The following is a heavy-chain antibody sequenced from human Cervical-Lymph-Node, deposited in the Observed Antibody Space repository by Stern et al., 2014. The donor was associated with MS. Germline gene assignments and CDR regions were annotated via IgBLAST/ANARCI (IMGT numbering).Heavy chain of an antibody. CDR3: ANGSPLHY. CDR2: INTRSSYI. J-gene: IGHJ4*02. CDR1: GFPFSSYT. Sequence: EVQLVESGGGLVKPGGSLRLSCAASGFPFSSYTMNWVRQAPGKGLEWVSSINTRSSYIYYADSVKGRFTVSRDNAKNSLYLQMNSLRGDDTAVYYCANGSPLHYWGQGTLVTVSS. D-gene: IGHD1-26*01. V-gene: IGHV3-21*01.